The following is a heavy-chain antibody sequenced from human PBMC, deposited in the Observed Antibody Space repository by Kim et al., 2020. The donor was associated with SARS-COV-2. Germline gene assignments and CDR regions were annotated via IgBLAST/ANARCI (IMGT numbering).Heavy chain of an antibody. V-gene: IGHV5-51*01. Sequence: GESLKISCKGSGYSFTSYWIGWVRQMPGKGLEWMGIIYPGDSDTRYSPSFQGQVTISADKSISTAYLQWSSLKASDTAMYYCARHLSGYCSSTSCYPWFDPWGQGTLVTVSS. CDR1: GYSFTSYW. D-gene: IGHD2-2*01. CDR2: IYPGDSDT. CDR3: ARHLSGYCSSTSCYPWFDP. J-gene: IGHJ5*02.